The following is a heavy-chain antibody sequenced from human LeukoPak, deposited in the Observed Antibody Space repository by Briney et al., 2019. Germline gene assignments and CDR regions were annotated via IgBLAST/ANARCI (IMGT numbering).Heavy chain of an antibody. D-gene: IGHD3-22*01. CDR1: GYSISSGYY. V-gene: IGHV4-38-2*01. CDR2: IYHSGNT. Sequence: PSETLSLTCAVSGYSISSGYYWGWLRQPPGKGLEWIGGIYHSGNTYYNPSLKSRVTISLGTSKNQFSLKLSSVTATDTAVYYCARLKDSSGYYPNYFDYWGQGTLVTVSS. CDR3: ARLKDSSGYYPNYFDY. J-gene: IGHJ4*02.